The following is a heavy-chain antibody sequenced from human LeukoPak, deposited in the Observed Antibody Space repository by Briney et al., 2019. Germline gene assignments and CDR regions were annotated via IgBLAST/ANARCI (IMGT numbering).Heavy chain of an antibody. CDR1: GHSISSGYY. V-gene: IGHV4-38-2*02. CDR2: IYHSGST. Sequence: SQTLSLTCTVSGHSISSGYYWGWIRQPPGKGLEWIGSIYHSGSTYYNPSLKSRVTISVDTSKNQFSLKLSSVTAADTAVYYCARLEQQLNFDYWGQGTLVTVSS. J-gene: IGHJ4*02. CDR3: ARLEQQLNFDY. D-gene: IGHD6-13*01.